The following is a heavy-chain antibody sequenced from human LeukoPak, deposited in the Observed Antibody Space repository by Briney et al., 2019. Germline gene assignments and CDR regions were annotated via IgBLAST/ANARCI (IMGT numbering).Heavy chain of an antibody. V-gene: IGHV3-53*01. CDR2: IYSGGST. J-gene: IGHJ4*02. CDR1: GFTVSSNY. D-gene: IGHD3-10*01. CDR3: ARVDYGSGNDYFGY. Sequence: GGSLRLSCAASGFTVSSNYMSWVRQAPGKGLEWVSVIYSGGSTYYADSVKGRFTISRDNSKNTLYLQMNSLRAEDTAVYYCARVDYGSGNDYFGYWGQGTLVTVSS.